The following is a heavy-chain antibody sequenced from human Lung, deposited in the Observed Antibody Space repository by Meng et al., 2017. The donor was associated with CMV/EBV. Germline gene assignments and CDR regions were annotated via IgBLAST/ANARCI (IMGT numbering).Heavy chain of an antibody. D-gene: IGHD3-10*01. CDR1: GDSITNNNG. V-gene: IGHV4-4*02. J-gene: IGHJ1*01. Sequence: VGLRGVGQDRVQPSTTLSLPCACSGDSITNNNGWAWVRQPLGKGLEWIWEITHRGSSAYNPSLKSRVSMSIDKSKNQFSLKLTSVTAADTAVYHCLRRSGGSVWGQGTLVTVSS. CDR2: ITHRGSS. CDR3: LRRSGGSV.